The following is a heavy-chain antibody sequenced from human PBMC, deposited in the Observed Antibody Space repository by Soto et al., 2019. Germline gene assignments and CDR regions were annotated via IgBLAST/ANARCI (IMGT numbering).Heavy chain of an antibody. CDR2: IAYDGSSK. CDR3: AKDRGGSWTFDY. V-gene: IGHV3-30*18. CDR1: GFTFSTHG. D-gene: IGHD6-13*01. Sequence: GGSLRLSCAASGFTFSTHGMHWVRQFPGKGLEWVANIAYDGSSKNYADPVKGRFIVSRHNPKKTLYLQINSLRDEDTAVYFCAKDRGGSWTFDYWGQGALVTVSS. J-gene: IGHJ4*02.